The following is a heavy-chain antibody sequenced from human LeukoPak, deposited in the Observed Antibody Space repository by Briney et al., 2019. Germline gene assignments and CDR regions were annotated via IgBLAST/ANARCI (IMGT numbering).Heavy chain of an antibody. V-gene: IGHV4-39*07. D-gene: IGHD1-26*01. CDR1: GGSISSSSYY. Sequence: SETLSLTCTVSGGSISSSSYYWGWIRQPPGKGLEWIGSIYYSGSTYYNPSLKSRVTISVDTSKNQFSLKLSSVTAADTAVYYCARSYQVDDLWGQGTLVTVSS. CDR2: IYYSGST. CDR3: ARSYQVDDL. J-gene: IGHJ5*02.